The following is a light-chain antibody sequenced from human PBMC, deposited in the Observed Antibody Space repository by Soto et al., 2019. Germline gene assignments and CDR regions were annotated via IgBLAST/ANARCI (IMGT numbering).Light chain of an antibody. Sequence: QSVLTQPPSASGTPGQRVTISCSGSSSNIGSNTVNWYQQLPGTAPKLLIYSNNQRPSGVPDRFSGSKSGASASLAISGLQSEDEADYYCAAGDDSLNGYVFGTGTRGTVL. CDR3: AAGDDSLNGYV. J-gene: IGLJ1*01. V-gene: IGLV1-44*01. CDR1: SSNIGSNT. CDR2: SNN.